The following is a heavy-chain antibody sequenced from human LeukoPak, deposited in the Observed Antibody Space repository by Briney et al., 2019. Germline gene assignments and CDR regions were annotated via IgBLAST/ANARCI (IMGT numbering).Heavy chain of an antibody. D-gene: IGHD6-13*01. CDR3: ARGVDYTNNWYSLDY. CDR2: MNPNSGNT. J-gene: IGHJ4*02. CDR1: GYTFTSYD. V-gene: IGHV1-8*01. Sequence: ASVKVSCKASGYTFTSYDINWVRQAPGQGLEWMGWMNPNSGNTGYAQKFQGRVTMTRNTSISTAYMELSSLRSEDTAVYYCARGVDYTNNWYSLDYWGQGTLVTVSS.